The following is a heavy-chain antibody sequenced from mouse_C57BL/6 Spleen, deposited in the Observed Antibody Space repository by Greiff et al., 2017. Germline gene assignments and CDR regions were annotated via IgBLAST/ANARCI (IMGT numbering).Heavy chain of an antibody. D-gene: IGHD3-2*02. CDR2: IRSKSNNYAT. J-gene: IGHJ4*01. Sequence: DVHLVESGGGLVQPKGSLKLSCAASGFSFNTYAMNWVRQAPGKGLEWVARIRSKSNNYATYYADSVKDRFTISRDDSESMLYLQMNNLKTEDTAMYYCVRHQATGAMDYWGQGTSVTVSS. CDR3: VRHQATGAMDY. CDR1: GFSFNTYA. V-gene: IGHV10-1*01.